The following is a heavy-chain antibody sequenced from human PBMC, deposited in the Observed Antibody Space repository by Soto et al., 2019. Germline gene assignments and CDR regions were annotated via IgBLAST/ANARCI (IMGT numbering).Heavy chain of an antibody. V-gene: IGHV3-11*01. Sequence: GGSLRLSCAASGFTFSDYYMSWIRQAPGKGLEWVSYISSSGSTIYYADSVKGRFTISRENAKNSLYLQMNSLRAEDTAVYYCARDALYCSSTSCYERWFDPWGQGTLVTVSS. CDR2: ISSSGSTI. CDR3: ARDALYCSSTSCYERWFDP. CDR1: GFTFSDYY. D-gene: IGHD2-2*01. J-gene: IGHJ5*02.